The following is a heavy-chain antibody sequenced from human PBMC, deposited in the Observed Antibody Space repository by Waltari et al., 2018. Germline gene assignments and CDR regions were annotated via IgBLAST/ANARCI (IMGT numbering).Heavy chain of an antibody. J-gene: IGHJ3*02. CDR3: ASQGYNWNYVWEKDAFDI. V-gene: IGHV1-69*13. CDR1: GGTFSSYS. Sequence: QVQLVQSGADVKKPGSSVKVSCKASGGTFSSYSIRWVRQAPGQGLEWMGGIIPIFGTANYEQKFQGRVRITADESTSTAYMELSSLRSEDTAVYYCASQGYNWNYVWEKDAFDIWGQGTMVTVSS. CDR2: IIPIFGTA. D-gene: IGHD1-7*01.